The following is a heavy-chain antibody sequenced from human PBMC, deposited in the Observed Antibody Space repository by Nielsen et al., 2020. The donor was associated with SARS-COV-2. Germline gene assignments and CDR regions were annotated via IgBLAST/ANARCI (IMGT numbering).Heavy chain of an antibody. CDR1: GYTFTGYY. D-gene: IGHD6-19*01. CDR3: ARSYSSGWYWFDP. CDR2: INPNSGGT. V-gene: IGHV1-2*02. J-gene: IGHJ5*02. Sequence: ASVKVSCKASGYTFTGYYMHWVRQAPGQRLEWMGWINPNSGGTNYAQKFQGRVTMTRDTSISTAYMELSRLRSDDTAVYYCARSYSSGWYWFDPWGQGTLVTVSS.